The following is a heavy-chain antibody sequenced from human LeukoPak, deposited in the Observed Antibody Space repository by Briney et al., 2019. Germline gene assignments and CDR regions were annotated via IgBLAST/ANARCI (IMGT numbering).Heavy chain of an antibody. D-gene: IGHD3-16*02. CDR2: INHSGST. V-gene: IGHV4-34*01. Sequence: SETLSLTCAVYGGSFSGYYWSWIRQPPGKGLEWIGEINHSGSTNYNPSLKSRVTISVDTSKNQFSLKLSSVTAADTAVYYCASQKTYYDYVRGSYRYYYYMDVWGKGTTVTVSS. J-gene: IGHJ6*03. CDR3: ASQKTYYDYVRGSYRYYYYMDV. CDR1: GGSFSGYY.